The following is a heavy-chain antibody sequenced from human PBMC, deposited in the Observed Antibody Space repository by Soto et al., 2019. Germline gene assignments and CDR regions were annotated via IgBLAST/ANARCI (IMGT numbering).Heavy chain of an antibody. CDR3: ARGHAYYYDSSGFEVYYYYYGMDV. V-gene: IGHV4-59*01. Sequence: SETLSLTCTVSGGSISSYYWSWIRQPPGKGLEWIGYIYYSGSTNYNPSLKSRVTISVATSKNQFSLKLSSVTAADTAVYYCARGHAYYYDSSGFEVYYYYYGMDVWGQGTTVTVSS. J-gene: IGHJ6*02. CDR2: IYYSGST. D-gene: IGHD3-22*01. CDR1: GGSISSYY.